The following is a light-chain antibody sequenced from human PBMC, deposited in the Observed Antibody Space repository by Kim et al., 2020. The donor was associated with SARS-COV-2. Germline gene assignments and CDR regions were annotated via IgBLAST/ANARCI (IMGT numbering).Light chain of an antibody. V-gene: IGLV1-44*01. CDR2: SSN. CDR3: AAWDDSLSGWV. CDR1: SSNIGRNT. J-gene: IGLJ3*02. Sequence: GQRVTISCSGSSSNIGRNTVNWYQQLPGTVPKLLIYSSNQRPSGVPDRFSGSKSGTSASLAISGLQSEDEADYYCAAWDDSLSGWVFGGGTQLTVL.